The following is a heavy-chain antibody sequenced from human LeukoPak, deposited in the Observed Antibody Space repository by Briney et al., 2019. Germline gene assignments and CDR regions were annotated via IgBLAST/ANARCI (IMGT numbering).Heavy chain of an antibody. V-gene: IGHV3-7*01. CDR3: AKNVLLWFGDLDY. CDR2: IKQDGSEK. J-gene: IGHJ4*02. CDR1: GFTFSSYW. Sequence: GGSLRLSCAASGFTFSSYWMSWVRQAPGKGLEWVANIKQDGSEKYYVDSVKGRFTISRDNAKNSLYLQMNSLRAEDTAVYYCAKNVLLWFGDLDYWGQGTLVTVSS. D-gene: IGHD3-10*01.